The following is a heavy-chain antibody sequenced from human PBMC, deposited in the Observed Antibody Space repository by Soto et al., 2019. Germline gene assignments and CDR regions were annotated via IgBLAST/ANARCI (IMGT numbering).Heavy chain of an antibody. D-gene: IGHD3-10*01. Sequence: VQLVESGGGLVKPGGSLRLSCAASGFTFSDYYMSWIRQAPGKGLEWVSYISSSGSTIYYADSVKGRFTISRDNAKNSLYLQMNSLRAEDTAVYYCARDTTMVRGVIITDYYYYYMDVWGKGTTVTVSS. CDR3: ARDTTMVRGVIITDYYYYYMDV. V-gene: IGHV3-11*01. CDR1: GFTFSDYY. CDR2: ISSSGSTI. J-gene: IGHJ6*03.